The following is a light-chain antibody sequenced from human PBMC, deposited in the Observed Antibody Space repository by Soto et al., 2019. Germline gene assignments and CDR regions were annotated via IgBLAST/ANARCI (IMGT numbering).Light chain of an antibody. J-gene: IGKJ4*01. Sequence: IVLTQSPGTLSLSPGERATLSCRASQSVSSSYLAWYQQKPGQAPRLLIYGASSRATGIPDRFSGSGSGTDFTLTISRLEPEDFAVYYCQQYGSSPVLTFGGGTKVDIK. CDR2: GAS. CDR1: QSVSSSY. V-gene: IGKV3-20*01. CDR3: QQYGSSPVLT.